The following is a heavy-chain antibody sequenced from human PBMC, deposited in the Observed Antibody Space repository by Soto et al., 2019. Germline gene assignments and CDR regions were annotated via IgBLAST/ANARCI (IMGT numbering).Heavy chain of an antibody. CDR3: ARMSSSISPGC. D-gene: IGHD2-2*01. J-gene: IGHJ4*02. CDR1: GFTFSNYS. Sequence: PGGSLRLSCAASGFTFSNYSMNWVRQAPGKGLEWVSYISRSSSPVYYANSMKGRFTISRDNVKNSLYLQMNSLRSEDTAVYYCARMSSSISPGCWGQGTLVTVSS. CDR2: ISRSSSPV. V-gene: IGHV3-48*01.